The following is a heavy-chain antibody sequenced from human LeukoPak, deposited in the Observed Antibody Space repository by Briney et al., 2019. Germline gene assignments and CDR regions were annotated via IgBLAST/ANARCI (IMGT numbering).Heavy chain of an antibody. CDR1: GGSISSSSYY. V-gene: IGHV4-39*07. J-gene: IGHJ5*02. Sequence: PSETLSLTCTVSGGSISSSSYYWGWIRQPPGKGLEWIGSIYYSGSTNYNPSLKSRVTISVDTSKNQFSLKLSSVTAADTAVYYCARARIAVAANWFDPWGQGTLVTVSS. CDR2: IYYSGST. CDR3: ARARIAVAANWFDP. D-gene: IGHD6-19*01.